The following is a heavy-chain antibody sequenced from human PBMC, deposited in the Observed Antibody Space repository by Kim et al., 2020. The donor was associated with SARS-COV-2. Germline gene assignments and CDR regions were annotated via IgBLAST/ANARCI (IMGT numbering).Heavy chain of an antibody. J-gene: IGHJ4*02. V-gene: IGHV3-49*04. CDR3: TRDQSRVLLWFGELFHFDY. Sequence: GGSLRLSCTASGFTFGDYAMSWVRQAPGKGLEWVGFIRSKAYGGTTEYAASVKGRFTISRDDSKSIAYLQMNSLKTEDTAVYYCTRDQSRVLLWFGELFHFDYWGQGTLVTVSS. CDR2: IRSKAYGGTT. D-gene: IGHD3-10*01. CDR1: GFTFGDYA.